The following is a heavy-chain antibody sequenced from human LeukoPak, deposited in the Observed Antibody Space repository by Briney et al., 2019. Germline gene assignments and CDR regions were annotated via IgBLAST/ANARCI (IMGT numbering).Heavy chain of an antibody. CDR2: IYYPVDT. CDR1: GDSFIGSY. V-gene: IGHV4-59*01. Sequence: SETLSLTCTVSGDSFIGSYWSWIRQAPGKGLEWIGFIYYPVDTNYNPSLQSRVTISVDISKKQFSLRLTSVTAADTAVYYCADDIVVVPAAREGAWGQGTLVTVSS. J-gene: IGHJ5*02. D-gene: IGHD2-2*01. CDR3: ADDIVVVPAAREGA.